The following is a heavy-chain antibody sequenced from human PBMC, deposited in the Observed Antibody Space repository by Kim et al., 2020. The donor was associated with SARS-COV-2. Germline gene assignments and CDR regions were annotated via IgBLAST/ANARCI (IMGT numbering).Heavy chain of an antibody. CDR3: ARWWSRSGYFDY. D-gene: IGHD2-15*01. CDR2: ISYDGSNK. V-gene: IGHV3-30-3*01. J-gene: IGHJ4*02. Sequence: GGSLRLSCAASGFTFSSYAMHWVRQAPGKGLEWVAVISYDGSNKYYADSVKGRFTISRDNSKNTLYLQMNSLRAEDTAVYYCARWWSRSGYFDYWGQGTLVTVSS. CDR1: GFTFSSYA.